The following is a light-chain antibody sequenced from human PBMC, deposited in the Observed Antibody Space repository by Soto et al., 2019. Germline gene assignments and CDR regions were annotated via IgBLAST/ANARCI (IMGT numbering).Light chain of an antibody. V-gene: IGKV3-20*01. CDR2: DVS. CDR1: QSVSSSY. J-gene: IGKJ1*01. Sequence: DIVLTQSPGTLSLSPGERATLSCRSSQSVSSSYLAWYQQKPDQAPRLVIYDVSGRATGIPDRFSGSGSGTDFTLTISRLEPEDSAVYYCKQYGTSPTFGQGTKVEI. CDR3: KQYGTSPT.